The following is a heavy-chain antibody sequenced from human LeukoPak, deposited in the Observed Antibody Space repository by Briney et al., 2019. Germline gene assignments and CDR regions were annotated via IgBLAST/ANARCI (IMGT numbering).Heavy chain of an antibody. CDR2: IWYDGSNK. Sequence: GGSLRLSCAASGFTFSSYGMHWVRQAPGKGLEWVAVIWYDGSNKNYADSVKGRFTISRDNSKNTLYLQMNSLRVEDTAVYYCAKDPHQRIAVVGYFDYWGQGTLVTVSS. J-gene: IGHJ4*02. V-gene: IGHV3-33*06. CDR1: GFTFSSYG. CDR3: AKDPHQRIAVVGYFDY. D-gene: IGHD6-19*01.